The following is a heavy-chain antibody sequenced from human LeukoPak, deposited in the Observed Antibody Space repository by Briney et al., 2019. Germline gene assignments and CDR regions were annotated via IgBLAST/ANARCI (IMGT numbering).Heavy chain of an antibody. CDR3: AKHYGSGYMDV. V-gene: IGHV3-30*04. CDR2: ISYDGSNK. CDR1: GFTFSSYA. Sequence: GGSLRLSCAASGFTFSSYAMHWVRQAPGKGLEWVAVISYDGSNKYYADSVKGRFTISRDNSKNTLYLQMNSLRAEDTAVYYCAKHYGSGYMDVWGKGTTVTISS. D-gene: IGHD3-10*01. J-gene: IGHJ6*03.